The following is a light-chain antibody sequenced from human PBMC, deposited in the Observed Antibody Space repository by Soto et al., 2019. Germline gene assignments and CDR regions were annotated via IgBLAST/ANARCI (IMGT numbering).Light chain of an antibody. CDR3: QQRSHWPPA. J-gene: IGKJ2*01. V-gene: IGKV3-11*01. CDR1: QSVSSY. Sequence: EIVLTQSPATLSLSPGERATLSCRASQSVSSYLAWYQQKPGQAPGLLIYDASNRATGIPARFSGSGSGTDFTLTISSLEPEDFAVYYCQQRSHWPPAFGQGTKLEIK. CDR2: DAS.